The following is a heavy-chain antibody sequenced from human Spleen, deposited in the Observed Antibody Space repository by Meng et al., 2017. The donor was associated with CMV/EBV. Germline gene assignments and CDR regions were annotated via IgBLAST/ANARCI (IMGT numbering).Heavy chain of an antibody. D-gene: IGHD4-11*01. Sequence: SETLSLTCNVSGGSISSSYWNWIRQPPGKGLEWIGYIFHSGSTNSNPSLKSRVTMSIDTSKKQFSLKLNSVTAADSAVYYCVRSSNPYYYYGMDVWGQGTTVTVSS. CDR3: VRSSNPYYYYGMDV. CDR1: GGSISSSY. CDR2: IFHSGST. V-gene: IGHV4-59*01. J-gene: IGHJ6*02.